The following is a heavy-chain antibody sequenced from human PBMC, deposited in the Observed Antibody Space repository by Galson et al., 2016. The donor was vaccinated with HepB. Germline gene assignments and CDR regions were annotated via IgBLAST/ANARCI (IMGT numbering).Heavy chain of an antibody. CDR1: GFSLFTNGVG. CDR3: ARLHWRGFDSDGTRYLFDH. J-gene: IGHJ4*02. V-gene: IGHV2-5*02. D-gene: IGHD3-22*01. Sequence: PALVKPTQTLTLACSFSGFSLFTNGVGVGWIRQPPGKALEWLALIYWDNEQPYSPSLRSRLTITKDISKSQVVLTMSNVDPVDTDTYYYARLHWRGFDSDGTRYLFDHWGLGMSVTVSS. CDR2: IYWDNEQ.